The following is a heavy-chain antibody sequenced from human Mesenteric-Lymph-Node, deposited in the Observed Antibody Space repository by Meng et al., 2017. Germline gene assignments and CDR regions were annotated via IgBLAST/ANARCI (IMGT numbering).Heavy chain of an antibody. J-gene: IGHJ4*02. V-gene: IGHV4-34*01. Sequence: GSLRLSCAVYGGSLSGYHWSWIRQPPGKGLEWIGEITHSGSTNYNPSLESRVTISVDTSKNQFSLKVNSVTAADTAVYYCARSLLTGPYWGQGTLVTVSS. CDR3: ARSLLTGPY. D-gene: IGHD3-9*01. CDR1: GGSLSGYH. CDR2: ITHSGST.